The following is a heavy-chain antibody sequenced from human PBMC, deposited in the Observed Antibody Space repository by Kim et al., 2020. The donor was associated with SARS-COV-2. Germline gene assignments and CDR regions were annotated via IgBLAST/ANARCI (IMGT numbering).Heavy chain of an antibody. CDR1: GDSFSSNSAA. J-gene: IGHJ4*02. CDR2: TYYRSKWYH. V-gene: IGHV6-1*01. Sequence: SQTLSLTCAISGDSFSSNSAAWHWIRQSPSRGLEWLGRTYYRSKWYHDYAVSVKSRVTINPDTSKNQFSLQLNSVTPEDTAVYYCARTRGYDDHWGQGTLVTVSS. CDR3: ARTRGYDDH. D-gene: IGHD5-12*01.